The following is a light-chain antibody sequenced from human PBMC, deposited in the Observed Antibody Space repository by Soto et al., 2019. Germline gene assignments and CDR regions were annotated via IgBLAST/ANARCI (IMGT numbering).Light chain of an antibody. CDR2: AAS. CDR3: QQFNDWPLT. CDR1: QGVSSY. J-gene: IGKJ4*01. V-gene: IGKV3-15*01. Sequence: EIVMTQSPATLSASPGERATLSCRASQGVSSYLAWYQQKPGKAPTLLLYAASTRHTGIPSRFSGSGSGTEFTLTISILQSEDSAAYYCQQFNDWPLTFGQGTKVEIK.